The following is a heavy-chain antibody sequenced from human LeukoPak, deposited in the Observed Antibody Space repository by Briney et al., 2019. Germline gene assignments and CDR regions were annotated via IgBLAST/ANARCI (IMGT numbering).Heavy chain of an antibody. CDR2: ISSSGNDM. J-gene: IGHJ4*02. Sequence: GGSLRLSCAASRFTFSSYSMNWVRQAPGKGLEWLSHISSSGNDMYYADSVKGRFTISRDNAENSLYLQMNSLRAEDTALYYCVRDRQWDLDYWGQGTLVTVSS. V-gene: IGHV3-48*01. CDR3: VRDRQWDLDY. D-gene: IGHD1-26*01. CDR1: RFTFSSYS.